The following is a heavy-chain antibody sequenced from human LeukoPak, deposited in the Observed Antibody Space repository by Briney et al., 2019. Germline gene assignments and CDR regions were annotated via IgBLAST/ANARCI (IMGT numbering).Heavy chain of an antibody. D-gene: IGHD2-2*01. CDR2: ISAYNGNT. CDR1: GYTFTSYG. Sequence: VASVKVSCKASGYTFTSYGISWVRQAPGQGLEWMGWISAYNGNTNYAQKLQGRVTMTTDTSTSTAYMELRSLRSDDTAVYYCARDLGEIVPAAPDYWGQGTLVTVSS. J-gene: IGHJ4*02. CDR3: ARDLGEIVPAAPDY. V-gene: IGHV1-18*01.